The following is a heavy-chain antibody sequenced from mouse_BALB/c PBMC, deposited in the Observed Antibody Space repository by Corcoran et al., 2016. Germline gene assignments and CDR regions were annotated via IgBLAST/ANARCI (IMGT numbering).Heavy chain of an antibody. V-gene: IGHV1S136*01. CDR3: ASTATGWYFDV. CDR2: INPYNDGT. CDR1: GYTFTSYV. D-gene: IGHD1-2*01. J-gene: IGHJ1*01. Sequence: EVQLQQSGPELVKPGASVKMSCKASGYTFTSYVIHWVKQEPGHGLEWIGYINPYNDGTKYNEKFIGKATLTSDKSSSTAYMELSSLTSEDSAVYYWASTATGWYFDVWGAGTTVTVSS.